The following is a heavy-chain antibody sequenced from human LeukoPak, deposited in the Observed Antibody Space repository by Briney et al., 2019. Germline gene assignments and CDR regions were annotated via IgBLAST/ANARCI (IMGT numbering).Heavy chain of an antibody. V-gene: IGHV4-34*01. D-gene: IGHD3-3*01. CDR2: INHSGST. CDR1: GGSFSGYY. J-gene: IGHJ6*03. Sequence: SETLSLTCAVSGGSFSGYYWSWIRQPPEKGLEWIGEINHSGSTNYNPSLKSRVTISVDTSKNQFSLKLSSVTAADTAVYYCARGLEDSSYYYYYYMDVWGKGTTVTVSS. CDR3: ARGLEDSSYYYYYYMDV.